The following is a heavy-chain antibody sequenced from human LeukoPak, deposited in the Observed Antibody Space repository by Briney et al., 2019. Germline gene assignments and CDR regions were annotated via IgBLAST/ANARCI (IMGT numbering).Heavy chain of an antibody. CDR2: IYYSGST. CDR3: ASLSPGGQAIDY. CDR1: GGSFSGYY. Sequence: SGTLSLTCAVYGGSFSGYYWSWIRQPPGKGLEWIGYIYYSGSTNYNPSLKSRVTISVDTSKNQFSLKLSSVTAADTAVYYCASLSPGGQAIDYWGQGTLVTVSS. J-gene: IGHJ4*02. V-gene: IGHV4-59*08. D-gene: IGHD2/OR15-2a*01.